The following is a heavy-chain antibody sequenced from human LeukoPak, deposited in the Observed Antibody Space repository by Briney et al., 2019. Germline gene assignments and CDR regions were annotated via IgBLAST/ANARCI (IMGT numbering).Heavy chain of an antibody. CDR3: AKARGWELSGSYYMDV. CDR1: GYTFTGYY. J-gene: IGHJ6*03. D-gene: IGHD1-26*01. V-gene: IGHV1-2*02. CDR2: INPNSGGT. Sequence: ASVKVSCKASGYTFTGYYMHWVRQAPGQGLEWMGWINPNSGGTNYAQKFQGRVTMTRDTSISTAYMELSRLRAEDTAVYYCAKARGWELSGSYYMDVWGKGTTVTVSS.